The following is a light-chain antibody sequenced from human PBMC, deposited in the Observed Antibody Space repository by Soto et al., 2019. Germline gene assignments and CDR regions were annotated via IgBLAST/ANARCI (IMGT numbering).Light chain of an antibody. J-gene: IGLJ1*01. Sequence: QSALTQPASVSGSAGQSIAISCTGTSSDVGGYNYVSWYLQHPGKAPKLLLSQVSKRPAGVSDRFSGSKSGNTASLTISGLQTQDEADYYCSSFTSAYTFVFGTGTKVTVL. CDR3: SSFTSAYTFV. V-gene: IGLV2-14*01. CDR2: QVS. CDR1: SSDVGGYNY.